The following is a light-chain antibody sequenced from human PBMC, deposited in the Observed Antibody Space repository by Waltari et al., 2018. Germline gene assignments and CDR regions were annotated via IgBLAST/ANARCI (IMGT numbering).Light chain of an antibody. J-gene: IGKJ1*01. CDR3: QQYYSRRT. CDR1: QSLLYNSNDKNY. CDR2: WAS. Sequence: DIVMTQSPDSLAVSLGVRATINCKSSQSLLYNSNDKNYLAWYQQKPGQPPKLLIYWASTRHSGVPDRFSGSGSATDFTLTISSLQAEDVAVYYCQQYYSRRTFGQGTKVEIE. V-gene: IGKV4-1*01.